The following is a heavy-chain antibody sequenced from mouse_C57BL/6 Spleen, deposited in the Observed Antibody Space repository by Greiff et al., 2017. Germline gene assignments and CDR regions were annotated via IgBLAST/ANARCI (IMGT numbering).Heavy chain of an antibody. Sequence: VQLQQSGAELVKPGASVKISCKASGYTFTDYYINWVKQRPGQGLEWIGKIGPGSGSTYYNEKFKGKATLTADKSSSTAYMQLRSLTSEDAAVYCCATSYDNYWYFEVWGTGTTVTVSS. CDR3: ATSYDNYWYFEV. J-gene: IGHJ1*03. D-gene: IGHD2-3*01. CDR2: IGPGSGST. CDR1: GYTFTDYY. V-gene: IGHV1-77*01.